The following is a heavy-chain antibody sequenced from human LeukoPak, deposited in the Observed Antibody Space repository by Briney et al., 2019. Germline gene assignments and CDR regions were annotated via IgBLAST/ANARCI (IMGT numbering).Heavy chain of an antibody. CDR2: FSASGSGT. CDR1: AFTFSNYA. V-gene: IGHV3-23*01. J-gene: IGHJ4*02. Sequence: GGSLRLSCAASAFTFSNYAMSWVRQAPGKGLEWVSAFSASGSGTYYADSVKGRFTISGDNSKNTLYLQMNSLRADDTAVYYCARGGSKQRDIGPRGIAARGDYWGQGTLVTVSS. D-gene: IGHD6-6*01. CDR3: ARGGSKQRDIGPRGIAARGDY.